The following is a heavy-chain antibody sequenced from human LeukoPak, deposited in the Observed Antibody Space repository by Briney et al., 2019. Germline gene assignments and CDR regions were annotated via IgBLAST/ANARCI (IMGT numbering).Heavy chain of an antibody. D-gene: IGHD1-26*01. J-gene: IGHJ4*02. CDR2: ISYDGSNK. CDR3: ARDRGSYDLEMNYFDY. Sequence: GGSLRLSCAASGFTFSSYAMHWVRQAPGKGQEWVAVISYDGSNKYYADSVKGRFTISRDNSKNTLYLQMNSLRAEDTAVYYCARDRGSYDLEMNYFDYWGQGTLVTVSS. CDR1: GFTFSSYA. V-gene: IGHV3-30*04.